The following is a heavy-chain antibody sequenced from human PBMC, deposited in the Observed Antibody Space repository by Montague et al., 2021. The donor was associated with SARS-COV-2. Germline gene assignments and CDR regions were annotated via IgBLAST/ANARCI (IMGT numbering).Heavy chain of an antibody. Sequence: SLRLSCAASGFTFSSYAMSWVRQAPGKGLEWVSAISGSGGSTYYADSVKGRFTISRDNSKNTLYLQMNSLRAEDTAVYYCANLWVIEEVTIFGVVTTHNWFDPWGQGTLVTGSS. V-gene: IGHV3-23*01. CDR1: GFTFSSYA. CDR3: ANLWVIEEVTIFGVVTTHNWFDP. J-gene: IGHJ5*01. CDR2: ISGSGGST. D-gene: IGHD3-3*01.